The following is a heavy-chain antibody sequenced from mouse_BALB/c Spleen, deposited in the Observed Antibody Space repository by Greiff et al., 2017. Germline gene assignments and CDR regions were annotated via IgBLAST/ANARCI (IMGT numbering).Heavy chain of an antibody. CDR2: INSNGGST. J-gene: IGHJ4*01. V-gene: IGHV5-6-3*01. CDR1: GFTFSSYG. Sequence: EVMLVESGGGLVQPGGSLKLSCAASGFTFSSYGMSWVRQTPDKRLELVATINSNGGSTYYPDSVKGRFTISRDNAKNTLYLQMLSLKSEDTAMYYCARDAGAMDYWGQGTSVTVSS. CDR3: ARDAGAMDY.